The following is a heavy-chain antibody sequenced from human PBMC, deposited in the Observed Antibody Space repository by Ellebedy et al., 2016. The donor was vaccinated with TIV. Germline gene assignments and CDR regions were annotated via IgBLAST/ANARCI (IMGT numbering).Heavy chain of an antibody. CDR1: GSSISSGYY. D-gene: IGHD4-23*01. V-gene: IGHV4-38-2*01. CDR2: MYHSGST. J-gene: IGHJ4*02. CDR3: ARNGAGRWDY. Sequence: MPSETLSLTCSVAGSSISSGYYWGWIRQPPGRGLEWLGSMYHSGSTSYSPSLKSRVTISVDTSKNQLSLRLSSVTAADTAVYYCARNGAGRWDYWGPGTLVTVSS.